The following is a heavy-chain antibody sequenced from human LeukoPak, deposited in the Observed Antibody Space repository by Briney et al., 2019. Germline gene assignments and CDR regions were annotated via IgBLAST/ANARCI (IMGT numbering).Heavy chain of an antibody. V-gene: IGHV3-21*01. J-gene: IGHJ4*02. CDR1: GFTFSNYS. D-gene: IGHD3-22*01. Sequence: GGSLRLSCAASGFTFSNYSMNWVRQAPGKGLEWVSSISSSSSYIYYADSVKGRFTISRDNAKNSLYLQMNSLRAEDTAVYYCARDRARSYYYDSSGYYSPFDYWGQGTLVTVSS. CDR3: ARDRARSYYYDSSGYYSPFDY. CDR2: ISSSSSYI.